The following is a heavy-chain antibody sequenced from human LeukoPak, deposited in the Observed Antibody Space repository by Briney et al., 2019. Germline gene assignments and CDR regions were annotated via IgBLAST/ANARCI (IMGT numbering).Heavy chain of an antibody. CDR2: INSDGSST. D-gene: IGHD2-15*01. CDR3: ARGGVDCSGGSCYPLCRFDP. J-gene: IGHJ5*02. CDR1: GFTFSSYW. Sequence: GGSLRLSCAASGFTFSSYWMHWVRQAPGKGLVWVSRINSDGSSTSYADSVKGRFTISRDNAKNTLYLQMNSLRAEDTAVYYCARGGVDCSGGSCYPLCRFDPWGQGALVTVSS. V-gene: IGHV3-74*01.